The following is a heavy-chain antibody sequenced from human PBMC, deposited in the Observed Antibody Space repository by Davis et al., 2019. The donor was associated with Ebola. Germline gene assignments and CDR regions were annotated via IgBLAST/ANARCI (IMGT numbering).Heavy chain of an antibody. CDR3: ANSPVEAADY. D-gene: IGHD6-19*01. V-gene: IGHV3-7*01. CDR1: RFTFSQSW. CDR2: IKQDGSET. Sequence: GESLKISCAASRFTFSQSWMTWVRQAPGKGLEWVANIKQDGSETYYVDSVKGRFIISRDNAKNSLYLQMNSLRAEDTAVYYCANSPVEAADYWGQGTLVTVSS. J-gene: IGHJ4*02.